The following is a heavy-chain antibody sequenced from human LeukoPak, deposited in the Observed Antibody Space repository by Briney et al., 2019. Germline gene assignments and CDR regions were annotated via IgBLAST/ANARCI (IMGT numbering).Heavy chain of an antibody. Sequence: GGSLRLSCTASGFTFSSYSMNWVRQAPGKGLEWVSSISSSSSYIYYADSVKGRFTISRDNAKNSLYLQMNSLRAEDTAVYYCAREKEGYYDILTGYYTTYYFDYWGQGTLVTVSS. CDR2: ISSSSSYI. CDR3: AREKEGYYDILTGYYTTYYFDY. V-gene: IGHV3-21*01. J-gene: IGHJ4*02. D-gene: IGHD3-9*01. CDR1: GFTFSSYS.